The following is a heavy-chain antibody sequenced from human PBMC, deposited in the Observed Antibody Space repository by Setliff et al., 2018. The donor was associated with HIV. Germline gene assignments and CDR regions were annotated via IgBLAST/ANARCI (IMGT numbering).Heavy chain of an antibody. J-gene: IGHJ4*02. CDR2: ISTFNGNT. V-gene: IGHV1-18*01. Sequence: ASVKVPCKASGYTFTDYNIAWLRQAPGQGLEWVGWISTFNGNTDSAQRLQGRVTMTTDTSTSTAYMELRSLRSDDRAVYYCARAAYCSGGVCFHRPYFDQWGQGSLVTVSS. CDR3: ARAAYCSGGVCFHRPYFDQ. D-gene: IGHD2-15*01. CDR1: GYTFTDYN.